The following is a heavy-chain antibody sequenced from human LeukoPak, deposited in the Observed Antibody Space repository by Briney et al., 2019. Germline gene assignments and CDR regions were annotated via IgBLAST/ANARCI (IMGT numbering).Heavy chain of an antibody. D-gene: IGHD4-23*01. V-gene: IGHV3-23*01. CDR1: GFTFSSYG. CDR2: ISGSGGST. CDR3: ARPETTYYGGDAFDI. J-gene: IGHJ3*02. Sequence: GGSLRLSCAASGFTFSSYGMSWVRQAPGKGLEWVSAISGSGGSTYYADSVKGRFTISRDNSKNTLYLQMNSLRAEDTAVYYCARPETTYYGGDAFDIWGQGTMVTVSS.